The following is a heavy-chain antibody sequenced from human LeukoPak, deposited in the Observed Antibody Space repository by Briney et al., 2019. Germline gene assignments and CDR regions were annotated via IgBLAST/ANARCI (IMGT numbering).Heavy chain of an antibody. Sequence: ASVKVSCKASGYTFTSYYMHWVRQAPGQGLEWMGIINPSGGSTSYAQKFQGRVTMTRDTSTSTVCMELSSLRSEDTAVYYCARAVGGYYFQHWGQGTLVTVSS. CDR2: INPSGGST. V-gene: IGHV1-46*01. CDR3: ARAVGGYYFQH. D-gene: IGHD1-26*01. CDR1: GYTFTSYY. J-gene: IGHJ1*01.